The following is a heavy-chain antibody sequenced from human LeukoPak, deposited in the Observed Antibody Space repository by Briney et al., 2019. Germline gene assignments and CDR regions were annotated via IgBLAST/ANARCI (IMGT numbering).Heavy chain of an antibody. V-gene: IGHV1-2*02. CDR2: INPNSGGT. D-gene: IGHD3-10*01. CDR3: ARGVHYYYGMDV. CDR1: GYTFTGYY. J-gene: IGHJ6*02. Sequence: ASVKVSCKASGYTFTGYYMHWVRQAPGQGLEWMGWINPNSGGTNYAQKFQGRVTMTRGTSISTAYMELSRLRSDDTAVYYCARGVHYYYGMDVWGQGTTVTVSS.